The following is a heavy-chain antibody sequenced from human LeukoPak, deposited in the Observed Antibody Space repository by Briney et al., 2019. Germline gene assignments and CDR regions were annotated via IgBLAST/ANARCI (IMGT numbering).Heavy chain of an antibody. CDR1: GVSICSYY. J-gene: IGHJ6*02. Sequence: SETLSLTCTISGVSICSYYWSWLRQPPGKGLEWVGYIYYSGSTNYNPSLKSRVTISVDTSKNQFSLKLSSVTAADTAVYYCARALRRYCSSTSCYENYYYYGMDVWGQGTTVTVSS. D-gene: IGHD2-2*01. CDR3: ARALRRYCSSTSCYENYYYYGMDV. V-gene: IGHV4-59*01. CDR2: IYYSGST.